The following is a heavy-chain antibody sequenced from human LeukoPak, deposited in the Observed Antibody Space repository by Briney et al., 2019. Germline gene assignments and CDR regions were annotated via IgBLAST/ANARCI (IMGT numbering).Heavy chain of an antibody. CDR1: GFTFSSYS. CDR3: AREVRRTGGGRSTNWFDP. J-gene: IGHJ5*02. CDR2: ISSSSSYT. D-gene: IGHD3-16*01. Sequence: GGSLRLSCAASGFTFSSYSMNWVRQAPGKGLEWVSSISSSSSYTYYADSVKGRFTISRDNAKNSLYLQMNSLRAEDTAVYYCAREVRRTGGGRSTNWFDPWGQGTLVTVSS. V-gene: IGHV3-21*01.